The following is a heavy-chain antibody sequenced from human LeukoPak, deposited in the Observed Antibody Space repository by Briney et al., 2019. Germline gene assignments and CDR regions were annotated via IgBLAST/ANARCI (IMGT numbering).Heavy chain of an antibody. CDR2: IRSKANSYAT. V-gene: IGHV3-73*01. Sequence: GGSLRLSCAASGFTFSGSAMHWVRQASGKGLEWVGRIRSKANSYATAYAASVKGRFTISRDDSQDTAYLQMNSLETEDTAVYYCARRVRLGEFGDYYYSMDVWGQGTTVTVSS. CDR1: GFTFSGSA. J-gene: IGHJ6*02. CDR3: ARRVRLGEFGDYYYSMDV. D-gene: IGHD3-16*01.